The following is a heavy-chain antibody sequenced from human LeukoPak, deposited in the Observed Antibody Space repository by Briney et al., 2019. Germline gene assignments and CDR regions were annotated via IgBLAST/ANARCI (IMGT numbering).Heavy chain of an antibody. Sequence: PGGSLRLSCAASGFTFSSYGMHWVRQAPGKGLEWVAVISYDGSNKYYADSVKGRFTISRDNSKNTLYLQMNSLRAEDTAVYYCAKVFRMGVSDGDHFDYWGQGTLVTVSS. CDR2: ISYDGSNK. V-gene: IGHV3-30*18. D-gene: IGHD4-17*01. CDR3: AKVFRMGVSDGDHFDY. CDR1: GFTFSSYG. J-gene: IGHJ4*02.